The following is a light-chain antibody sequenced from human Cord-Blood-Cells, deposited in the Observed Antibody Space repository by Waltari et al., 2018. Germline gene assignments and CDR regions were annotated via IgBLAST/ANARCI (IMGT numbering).Light chain of an antibody. V-gene: IGKV1-39*01. CDR2: DAS. J-gene: IGKJ2*01. CDR1: QSISSY. CDR3: QQRYSTLYT. Sequence: DIQMTQSPSSLSASVGDRVTITCRASQSISSYLNCSQQKPGKAPKLLIYDASSVQSGVPSRFSGSGSGTDFTLTISSLQPEDFATYYCQQRYSTLYTFGQGTKLEIK.